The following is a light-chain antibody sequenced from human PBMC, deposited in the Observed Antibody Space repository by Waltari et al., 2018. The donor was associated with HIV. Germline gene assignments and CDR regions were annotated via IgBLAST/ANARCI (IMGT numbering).Light chain of an antibody. V-gene: IGLV2-14*01. J-gene: IGLJ3*02. CDR1: SSDVGSYNY. Sequence: QSALTQPASVSGSPGQSITISCTGTSSDVGSYNYVSWYQQHPGKAPKLVIYEVNNRPSGVSNRFSGSKSGNTASLTISGLQAEDEADYHCISYTTSSTLWVFGGGTKLTVL. CDR2: EVN. CDR3: ISYTTSSTLWV.